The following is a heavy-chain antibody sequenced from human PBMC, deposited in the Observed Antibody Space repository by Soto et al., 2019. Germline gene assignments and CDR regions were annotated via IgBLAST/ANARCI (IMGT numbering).Heavy chain of an antibody. CDR2: IYWDGDK. CDR3: VHSRGSPQYYFYYSLDV. V-gene: IGHV2-5*02. CDR1: GFSLSTSAVG. J-gene: IGHJ6*02. D-gene: IGHD1-26*01. Sequence: QITLKESSPALVKPTQTLTLTCSFSGFSLSTSAVGVGWIRQPPGKALEWLALIYWDGDKRYSPSRKSRLTITKDSSKNPVVVTMTNMDPVDTATYFCVHSRGSPQYYFYYSLDVWGQGTTVTVSS.